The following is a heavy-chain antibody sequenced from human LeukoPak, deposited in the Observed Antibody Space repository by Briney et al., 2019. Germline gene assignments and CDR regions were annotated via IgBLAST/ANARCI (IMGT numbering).Heavy chain of an antibody. CDR3: ARNMDNGWFDP. V-gene: IGHV1-69*13. CDR2: IIPIFGTA. D-gene: IGHD2-2*03. J-gene: IGHJ5*02. CDR1: GYTLTELS. Sequence: GASVKVSCKVSGYTLTELSMHWVRQAPGQGLEWMGGIIPIFGTANYAQKFQGRVTITADESTSTAYMELSSLRSEDTAVYYCARNMDNGWFDPWGQGTLVTVSS.